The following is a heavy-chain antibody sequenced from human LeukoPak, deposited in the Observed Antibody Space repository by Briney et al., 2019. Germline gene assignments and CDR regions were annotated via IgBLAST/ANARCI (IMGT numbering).Heavy chain of an antibody. CDR3: ARGVEWTSSIAARLDYYYYYMDV. Sequence: ASVKVSCKASGYTFTSYAMNWVRQATGQGLEWMGWMNPNSGNTGYAQKFQGRVTITRNTSISTAYMELSSLRSEDTAVYYCARGVEWTSSIAARLDYYYYYMDVWGKGTTVTVSS. D-gene: IGHD6-6*01. J-gene: IGHJ6*03. CDR1: GYTFTSYA. CDR2: MNPNSGNT. V-gene: IGHV1-8*03.